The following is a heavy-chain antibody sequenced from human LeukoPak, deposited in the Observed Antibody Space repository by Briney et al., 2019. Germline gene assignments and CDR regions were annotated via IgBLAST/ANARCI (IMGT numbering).Heavy chain of an antibody. CDR2: IYYSGST. CDR3: ARHNVVYYDSSGSFDY. V-gene: IGHV4-39*01. CDR1: GGSISSSSYY. J-gene: IGHJ4*02. D-gene: IGHD3-22*01. Sequence: SETLSLTCTVSGGSISSSSYYWGWIRQPPGKGLEWIGSIYYSGSTYYNPSLKSRVTISVDTSKIQFSLKLSSVTAADTAVYYCARHNVVYYDSSGSFDYWGQGTLVTVSS.